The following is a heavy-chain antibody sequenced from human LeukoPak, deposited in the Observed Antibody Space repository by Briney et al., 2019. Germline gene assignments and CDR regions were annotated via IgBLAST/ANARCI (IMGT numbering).Heavy chain of an antibody. D-gene: IGHD2-2*01. CDR1: GFTLNKYW. CDR2: INIDRSSI. Sequence: PGGSLRLSCAASGFTLNKYWMHWVRQAPGKGLVWVSRINIDRSSISYADSVRGRFTISRDNAKNTLYLQMNNLRAEDTAVYYCTRIPADQTFFDFSGQGTLVTVSS. J-gene: IGHJ4*02. V-gene: IGHV3-74*01. CDR3: TRIPADQTFFDF.